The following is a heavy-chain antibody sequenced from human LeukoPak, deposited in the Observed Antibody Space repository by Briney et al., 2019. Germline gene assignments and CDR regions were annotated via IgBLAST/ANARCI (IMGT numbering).Heavy chain of an antibody. V-gene: IGHV4-38-2*02. D-gene: IGHD2-2*01. Sequence: SETLSLTCTVSGYSISSGYYWGWIRQPPGKGLEWIGSIYHSGSTYYNPSLKSRVTISVDTSKNQFSLKLSSVTAADTAVYYCARVNCSSTSCYVWPYYYYGMDVWGQGTTVTVSS. J-gene: IGHJ6*02. CDR2: IYHSGST. CDR1: GYSISSGYY. CDR3: ARVNCSSTSCYVWPYYYYGMDV.